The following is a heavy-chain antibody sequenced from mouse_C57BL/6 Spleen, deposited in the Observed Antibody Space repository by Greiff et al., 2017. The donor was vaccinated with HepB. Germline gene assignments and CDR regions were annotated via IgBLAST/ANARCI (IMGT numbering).Heavy chain of an antibody. J-gene: IGHJ1*03. Sequence: ESGPGLVKPSQSLSLTCSVTGYSITSGYYWNWIRQFPGNKLEWMGYISYDGSNNYNPSLKNRISITRDTSKNQFFLKLNSVTTEDTATYYGEREEDYYGSSYGYFDVWGTGTTVTVSS. V-gene: IGHV3-6*01. CDR2: ISYDGSN. CDR3: EREEDYYGSSYGYFDV. CDR1: GYSITSGYY. D-gene: IGHD1-1*01.